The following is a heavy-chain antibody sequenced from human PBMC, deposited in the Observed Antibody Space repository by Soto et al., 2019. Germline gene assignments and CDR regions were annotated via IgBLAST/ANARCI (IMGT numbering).Heavy chain of an antibody. CDR3: ARGDYDFWSGSPKNTRFDP. CDR1: GGSVSSATYS. CDR2: IYYSGST. D-gene: IGHD3-3*01. J-gene: IGHJ5*02. V-gene: IGHV4-61*01. Sequence: SETLSLTCTVSGGSVSSATYSWNWIRQPPGKGLEWIGNIYYSGSTNYNPSLKSRVTISVDTSKNQFSLKLRSVTAADTAVYYCARGDYDFWSGSPKNTRFDPWGQGTLATVSS.